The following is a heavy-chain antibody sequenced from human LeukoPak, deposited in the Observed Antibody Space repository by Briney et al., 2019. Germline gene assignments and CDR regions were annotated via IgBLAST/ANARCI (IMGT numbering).Heavy chain of an antibody. Sequence: SQTLSLTCAISGDSVSSNSSAWNWIRQSPSRGLEWLGRTYYRSKWCNDYALSVKSRITINPDTSKNQFSLQLNSVTPEDTAVYYCAREDSSGYYSAFDYWGQGTLVTVSS. CDR3: AREDSSGYYSAFDY. CDR1: GDSVSSNSSA. CDR2: TYYRSKWCN. V-gene: IGHV6-1*01. D-gene: IGHD3-22*01. J-gene: IGHJ4*02.